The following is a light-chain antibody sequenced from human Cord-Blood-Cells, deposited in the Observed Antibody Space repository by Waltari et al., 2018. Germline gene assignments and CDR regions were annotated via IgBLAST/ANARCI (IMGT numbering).Light chain of an antibody. CDR3: CSYAGSSTYWV. J-gene: IGLJ3*02. CDR1: SSDVGSYNL. Sequence: QSALTQPASVSGSPGQSITISCTGTSSDVGSYNLVSRYQQHPGKAPKLMIYEGSKRPSGVSNRFSGSKSCNTASLTISGLQAEDEADYYCCSYAGSSTYWVFGGGTKLTVL. CDR2: EGS. V-gene: IGLV2-23*01.